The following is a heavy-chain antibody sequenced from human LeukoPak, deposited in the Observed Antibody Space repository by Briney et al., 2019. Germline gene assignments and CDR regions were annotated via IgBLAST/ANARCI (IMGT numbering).Heavy chain of an antibody. CDR2: IRYDGSSK. CDR3: AKDGLEVAYDLDYFDY. D-gene: IGHD3-3*01. Sequence: GGSLRLSCAASGFTFSSYGMHWVRQAPGKGLEWVAFIRYDGSSKYYADSVKGRFTISRDNSKNTLYLQMNSLRAEDTAVYYCAKDGLEVAYDLDYFDYWGQGTLVTVSS. J-gene: IGHJ4*02. CDR1: GFTFSSYG. V-gene: IGHV3-30*02.